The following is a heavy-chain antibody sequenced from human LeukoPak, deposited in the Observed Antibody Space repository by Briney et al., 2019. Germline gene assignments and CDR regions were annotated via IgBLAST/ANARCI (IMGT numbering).Heavy chain of an antibody. Sequence: GGSLRLSCAASGLTFSSSWMHWVRQAPGKGLLWVSRINIDESTFYADSVKGRFTISRDSAKNTLYLQMNSLRVEDTAVYYCVRSRGYFDCWGQGTLVTVSS. CDR1: GLTFSSSW. CDR2: INIDEST. CDR3: VRSRGYFDC. V-gene: IGHV3-74*01. J-gene: IGHJ4*02.